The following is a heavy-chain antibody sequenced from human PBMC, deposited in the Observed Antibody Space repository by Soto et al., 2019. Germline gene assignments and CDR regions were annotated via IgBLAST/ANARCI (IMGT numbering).Heavy chain of an antibody. V-gene: IGHV4-39*01. CDR1: GGSISSSSYY. CDR2: IYYSGST. D-gene: IGHD4-17*01. CDR3: ARLDYGDYGGTFDI. Sequence: QLQLQESGPGLVKPSETLSLTCTVSGGSISSSSYYWGWIRQPPGKGLERIGNIYYSGSTNYNPSLKSRVTISVDMSKNQFSLKLSSVTAADTAVYYCARLDYGDYGGTFDIWGQGTMVTVSS. J-gene: IGHJ3*02.